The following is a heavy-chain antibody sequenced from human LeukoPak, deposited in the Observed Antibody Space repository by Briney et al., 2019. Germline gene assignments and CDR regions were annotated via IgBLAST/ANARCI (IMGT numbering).Heavy chain of an antibody. J-gene: IGHJ4*02. Sequence: SETLSLTCTVSGGSISSYYWSWIRQPPGKGLEWIRYIYYSGSTNYNPSLKSRVTISVDTSKNQFSLKLSSVTAVDTAVYYCAREKNGGSYSAFDYWGPGTLVTVSS. CDR1: GGSISSYY. V-gene: IGHV4-59*01. D-gene: IGHD1-26*01. CDR3: AREKNGGSYSAFDY. CDR2: IYYSGST.